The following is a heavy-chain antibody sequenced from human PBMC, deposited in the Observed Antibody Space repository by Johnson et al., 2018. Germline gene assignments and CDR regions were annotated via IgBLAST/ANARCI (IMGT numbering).Heavy chain of an antibody. D-gene: IGHD1-26*01. CDR1: GFTFITYA. V-gene: IGHV3-30-3*01. CDR2: VLYDGSNK. J-gene: IGHJ4*02. CDR3: ARDRSRSQKTKLVGITNYLDH. Sequence: QVQLVESGGGVGQPGRSLRLSCAASGFTFITYAMHWVRQAPGKGLEWVAVVLYDGSNKYYADTGKGRFTISRDKFKNTGLLQMNGLRPEDKAVYYCARDRSRSQKTKLVGITNYLDHWGQGTLVTVSS.